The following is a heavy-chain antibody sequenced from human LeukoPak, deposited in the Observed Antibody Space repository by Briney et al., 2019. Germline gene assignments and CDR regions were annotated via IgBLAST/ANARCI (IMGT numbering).Heavy chain of an antibody. CDR1: GFTLSSYS. V-gene: IGHV3-21*01. J-gene: IGHJ4*02. Sequence: GGSLRLSCAASGFTLSSYSMNWVRQAPGKGLEWVSSISSSSSYIYYADSVKGRFTISRDNAKNSLYLQMNSLRAEDTAVYYCARLLTQNLDYWGQGTLVTVPS. D-gene: IGHD1-14*01. CDR2: ISSSSSYI. CDR3: ARLLTQNLDY.